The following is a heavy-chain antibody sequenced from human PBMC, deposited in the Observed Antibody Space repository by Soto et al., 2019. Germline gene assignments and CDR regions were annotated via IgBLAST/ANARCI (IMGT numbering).Heavy chain of an antibody. J-gene: IGHJ4*02. Sequence: AGGSLRLSCAASGFTFSSYAMSWVRQAPGKGLEWVSAISGSGGSTYYADSVKGRFTISRDNSKNTLYLQMNSLRAEDTAVYYCAKHPRGAVAGNPMVFDYWGQGTLVTVSS. CDR3: AKHPRGAVAGNPMVFDY. V-gene: IGHV3-23*01. CDR2: ISGSGGST. CDR1: GFTFSSYA. D-gene: IGHD6-19*01.